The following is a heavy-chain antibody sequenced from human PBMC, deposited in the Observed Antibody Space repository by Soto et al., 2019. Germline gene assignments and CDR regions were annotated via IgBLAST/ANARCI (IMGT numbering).Heavy chain of an antibody. CDR3: ARVLLPGAVPSWEANRLDP. Sequence: QVQLVESGGGVVQPGMSLRLSCKASGFIFSSYAMFWVRQAPGEGLEWLAVISYDGNSYYYTDSVMGRFTISRDNSKNTLYLQITTLRAEDTALYYCARVLLPGAVPSWEANRLDPWGQGTLVTVSS. CDR1: GFIFSSYA. CDR2: ISYDGNSY. J-gene: IGHJ5*02. V-gene: IGHV3-30*14. D-gene: IGHD1-26*01.